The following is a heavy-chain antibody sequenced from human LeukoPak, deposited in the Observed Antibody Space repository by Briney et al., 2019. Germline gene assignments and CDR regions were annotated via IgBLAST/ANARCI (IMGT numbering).Heavy chain of an antibody. Sequence: ASVKVSCKASGYTFTGYYMHWVRQAPGQGLEWMGWINPNSGGTNYAQKFQGRVTMTRDTSISTAYMELSRLRSDDTAVYYCARTHYDFWSGYYWGQGTLVTVSS. D-gene: IGHD3-3*01. J-gene: IGHJ4*02. CDR3: ARTHYDFWSGYY. CDR2: INPNSGGT. V-gene: IGHV1-2*02. CDR1: GYTFTGYY.